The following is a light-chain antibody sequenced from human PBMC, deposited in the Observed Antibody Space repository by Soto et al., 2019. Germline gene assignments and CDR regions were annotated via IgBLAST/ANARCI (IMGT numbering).Light chain of an antibody. Sequence: QSALTQPASVSGSPGQSITISCTGTSSDVGVYNYVSWYQQHPDKAPKLMIYDVTNRPSGVSNRFSGSKSGNTASLTISGLQAEGEADYYCSSYTSSTTLVFGGGTKVTVL. CDR3: SSYTSSTTLV. CDR1: SSDVGVYNY. CDR2: DVT. J-gene: IGLJ2*01. V-gene: IGLV2-14*01.